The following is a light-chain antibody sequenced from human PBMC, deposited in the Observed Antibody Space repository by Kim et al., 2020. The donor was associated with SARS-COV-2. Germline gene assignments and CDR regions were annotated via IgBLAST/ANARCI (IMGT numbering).Light chain of an antibody. Sequence: DIQMTQSPCSLSASVGDRVTITCRASQNINTYLNWYQQKPGQAPKLLIHSASSLQSGVPSTFSGSGSGTDFALTITSLKPEDSATYFCQQTHTVPPTFGQGTKVDIK. CDR3: QQTHTVPPT. J-gene: IGKJ2*01. CDR2: SAS. V-gene: IGKV1-39*01. CDR1: QNINTY.